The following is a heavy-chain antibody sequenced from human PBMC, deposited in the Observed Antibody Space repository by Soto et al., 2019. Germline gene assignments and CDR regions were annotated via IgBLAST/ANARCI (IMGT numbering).Heavy chain of an antibody. CDR3: ARRGYSSSWYYYYYCCMVV. J-gene: IGHJ6*02. Sequence: QVQLVQSGAEVKKPGASVKVSCKASGYTFTSYDINWVRQATGQGLEWMGWMNPNSGNTGYAQKFQGRVTMTRNTAISTVYMELSSLRSEDTAVYYCARRGYSSSWYYYYYCCMVVCGLGTTVTVTS. V-gene: IGHV1-8*01. CDR1: GYTFTSYD. CDR2: MNPNSGNT. D-gene: IGHD6-13*01.